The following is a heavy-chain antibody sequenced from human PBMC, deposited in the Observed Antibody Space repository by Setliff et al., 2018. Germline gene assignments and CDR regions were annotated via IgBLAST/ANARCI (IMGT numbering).Heavy chain of an antibody. CDR2: IYYSGST. CDR3: ARRETYYNFWSGYYAY. V-gene: IGHV4-39*07. Sequence: KPSETLSLTCTVSGGSISSSSYYWGWIRQPPGKGLEWIGSIYYSGSTYYNPSFKSRVTTSVDTSRNQFSLKLSSVTAADTAVYYCARRETYYNFWSGYYAYWGQGTLVTVSS. D-gene: IGHD3-3*01. CDR1: GGSISSSSYY. J-gene: IGHJ4*02.